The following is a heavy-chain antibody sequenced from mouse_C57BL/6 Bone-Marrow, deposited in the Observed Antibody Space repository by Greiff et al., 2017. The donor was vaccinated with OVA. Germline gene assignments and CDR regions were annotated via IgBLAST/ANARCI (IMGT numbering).Heavy chain of an antibody. J-gene: IGHJ2*01. CDR2: IYPRSGNT. V-gene: IGHV1-81*01. CDR3: ARYEGWDYFDY. D-gene: IGHD3-3*01. CDR1: GYTFTSYG. Sequence: VQLVESGAELARPGASVKLSCKASGYTFTSYGISWVKQRTGQGLEWIGEIYPRSGNTYYNEKFKGKATLTADKSSSTAYMELRSLTSEDSAVYFCARYEGWDYFDYWGQGTTLTVSS.